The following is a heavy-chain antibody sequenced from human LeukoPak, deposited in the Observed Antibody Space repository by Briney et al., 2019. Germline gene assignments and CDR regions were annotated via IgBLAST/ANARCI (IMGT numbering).Heavy chain of an antibody. CDR1: GFTFSSFS. Sequence: GGSLRLSCAASGFTFSSFSMNWVRQAPGKGLEWVSTVSTGGAATYYADSVKGRFTISRDNSENTLYLQMNSLRAEDTAVYYCASHYDILTGLAYFDYWGQGTLVTVSS. CDR3: ASHYDILTGLAYFDY. CDR2: VSTGGAAT. J-gene: IGHJ4*02. V-gene: IGHV3-23*01. D-gene: IGHD3-9*01.